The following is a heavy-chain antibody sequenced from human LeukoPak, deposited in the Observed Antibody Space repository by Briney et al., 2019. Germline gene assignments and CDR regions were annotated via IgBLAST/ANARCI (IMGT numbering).Heavy chain of an antibody. Sequence: GGSLRLSWAASGFTFSSYAMPWVRQAPGKGLEWVSAISGSGGSTYYADSVKGRFTISRDNSKNTLYLQMNSLRAEDTAVYYCAKEGGIVVPAAMAFDYWGQGTLVTVSS. V-gene: IGHV3-23*01. CDR1: GFTFSSYA. D-gene: IGHD2-2*01. J-gene: IGHJ4*02. CDR3: AKEGGIVVPAAMAFDY. CDR2: ISGSGGST.